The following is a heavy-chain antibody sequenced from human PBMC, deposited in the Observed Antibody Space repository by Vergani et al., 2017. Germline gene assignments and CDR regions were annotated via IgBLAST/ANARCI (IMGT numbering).Heavy chain of an antibody. Sequence: EVQLLESGGGLVQPGGSLRLSCAASGFTFSSYAMSWVRQAPGKGLEWVSAISGSGGSTYYADSVKGRFTISIDNSKNTLYLQMNSLRAEDTAVYYCAKSLVLYYYYYMDVWGKGTTVTVSS. D-gene: IGHD6-13*01. V-gene: IGHV3-23*01. CDR1: GFTFSSYA. CDR3: AKSLVLYYYYYMDV. J-gene: IGHJ6*03. CDR2: ISGSGGST.